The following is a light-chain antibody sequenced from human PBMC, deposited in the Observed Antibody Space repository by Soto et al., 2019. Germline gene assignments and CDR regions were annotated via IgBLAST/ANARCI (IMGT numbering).Light chain of an antibody. Sequence: EIVLTQSPGTLSLSPGERATLSCRASQSVSSNFLAWYQQKPGQAPRLLIYGASNRATGIPDRFSGSVSGTDFTLTISRLEPEDFAVYYCQQYGNSPATFGQGTRLDLK. CDR1: QSVSSNF. V-gene: IGKV3-20*01. CDR3: QQYGNSPAT. J-gene: IGKJ5*01. CDR2: GAS.